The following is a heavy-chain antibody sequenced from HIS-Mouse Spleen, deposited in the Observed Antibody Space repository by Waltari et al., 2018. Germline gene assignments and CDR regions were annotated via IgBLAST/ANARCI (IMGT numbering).Heavy chain of an antibody. D-gene: IGHD5-18*01. CDR2: ISWNSGSI. J-gene: IGHJ4*02. CDR3: AKDGDSYGYFDY. CDR1: GFTFDDYA. V-gene: IGHV3-9*01. Sequence: EVQLVESGGGLLQPGRSLRLSCSASGFTFDDYAMHWVRQAPGKGLEWVSGISWNSGSIGYADSVKGRFTISRDNAKNSLYLQMNSLRAEDTALYYCAKDGDSYGYFDYWGQGTLVTVSS.